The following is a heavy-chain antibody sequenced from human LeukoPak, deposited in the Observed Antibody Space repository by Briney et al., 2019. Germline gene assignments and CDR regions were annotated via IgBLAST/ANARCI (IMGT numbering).Heavy chain of an antibody. CDR3: ARDRDSYSSSSLDY. CDR1: GFTFSSYA. CDR2: ISYDGSNK. V-gene: IGHV3-30-3*01. J-gene: IGHJ4*02. D-gene: IGHD6-6*01. Sequence: GGSLRLSCAAPGFTFSSYAMHWVRQAPGKGLEWVAVISYDGSNKYYADSVKGRFTISRDNSKNTLYLQMNSLRAEDTAVYYCARDRDSYSSSSLDYWGQGTLVTVSS.